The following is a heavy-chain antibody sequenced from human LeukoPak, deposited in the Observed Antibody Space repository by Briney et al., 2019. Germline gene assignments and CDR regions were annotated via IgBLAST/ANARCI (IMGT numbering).Heavy chain of an antibody. V-gene: IGHV3-48*02. CDR2: ISSSSSTI. CDR3: ARDGVGAAVDY. J-gene: IGHJ4*02. D-gene: IGHD1-26*01. Sequence: PGGSLRLSCAASGFTFSSNSMNWVRQAPGKGLEWLSYISSSSSTIHYADSVKGRFTISRDNAKSSLYLQMSSLRDEDTAVYYCARDGVGAAVDYWGQGTLVAVSS. CDR1: GFTFSSNS.